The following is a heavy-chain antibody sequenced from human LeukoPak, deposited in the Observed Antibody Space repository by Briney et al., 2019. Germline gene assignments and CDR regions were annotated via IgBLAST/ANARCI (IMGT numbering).Heavy chain of an antibody. CDR3: AKDATVTTTGNAFDI. Sequence: PGGSLRLSCAASGFTFSNFAMSWVRQAPGKGLEWVSAITNSGGGTYYGDSVKGRFTTSRDNSKNTLYLQMNSLRAEDTAIYYCAKDATVTTTGNAFDIWGQGTMVTVSS. CDR2: ITNSGGGT. J-gene: IGHJ3*02. V-gene: IGHV3-23*01. CDR1: GFTFSNFA. D-gene: IGHD4-17*01.